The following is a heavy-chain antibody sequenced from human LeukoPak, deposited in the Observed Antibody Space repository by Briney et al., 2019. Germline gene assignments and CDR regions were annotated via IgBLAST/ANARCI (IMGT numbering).Heavy chain of an antibody. CDR3: STVEHF. Sequence: PGGSLRLSCAASGFIFDDYAIHWVRQAPGKGLEWVSGISWNSGSIGYADSVKGRFTISRDDVKNMLYLQMNSLRVEDTGLYYCSTVEHFWGQGTLVTVSS. J-gene: IGHJ4*02. CDR1: GFIFDDYA. V-gene: IGHV3-9*01. CDR2: ISWNSGSI. D-gene: IGHD1/OR15-1a*01.